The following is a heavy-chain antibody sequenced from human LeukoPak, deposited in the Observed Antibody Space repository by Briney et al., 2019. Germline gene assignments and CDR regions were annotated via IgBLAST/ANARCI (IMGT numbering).Heavy chain of an antibody. CDR3: ARDVYCSGGNCYYYFDY. Sequence: GASVKVSCKASGYTFTGYDIAWVRQAPGQGLEWMAWISAYNGDTNYAQKLQGRVTMTTDTSTSTAYMELTSLNSDDTAVYYCARDVYCSGGNCYYYFDYWGQGTLVTVSS. CDR1: GYTFTGYD. CDR2: ISAYNGDT. V-gene: IGHV1-18*01. D-gene: IGHD2-15*01. J-gene: IGHJ4*02.